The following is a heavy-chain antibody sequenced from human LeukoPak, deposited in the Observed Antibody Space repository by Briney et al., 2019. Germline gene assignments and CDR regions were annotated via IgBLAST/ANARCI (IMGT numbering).Heavy chain of an antibody. V-gene: IGHV4-39*01. CDR3: ARRGDSSGYGPHNWFDP. CDR2: IYYSGST. D-gene: IGHD3-22*01. Sequence: PSGTLSLTCTVSGGSISSSSYYWGWIRQPPGKGLEWIGSIYYSGSTYYNPSLKSRVTISVDTSKNQFSLKLSSVTAADTAVYYCARRGDSSGYGPHNWFDPWGQGTLVTVSS. CDR1: GGSISSSSYY. J-gene: IGHJ5*02.